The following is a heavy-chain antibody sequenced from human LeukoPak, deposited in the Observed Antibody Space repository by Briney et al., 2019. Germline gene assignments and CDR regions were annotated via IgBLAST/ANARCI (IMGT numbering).Heavy chain of an antibody. CDR1: GFTFSSYA. CDR2: ISGSGGSR. J-gene: IGHJ4*02. D-gene: IGHD3-3*01. V-gene: IGHV3-23*01. Sequence: GGSLRLSCAASGFTFSSYAMSWVRQAPGKGLEWVSAISGSGGSRYYADSVKGRFTISSDNSKNTLYLQMNSLRAEATAVYYCAKERLRFLEWLSIDWGQGPLVTVSS. CDR3: AKERLRFLEWLSID.